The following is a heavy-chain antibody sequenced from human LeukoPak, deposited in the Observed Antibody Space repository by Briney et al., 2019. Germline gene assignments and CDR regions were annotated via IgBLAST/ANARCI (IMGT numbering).Heavy chain of an antibody. CDR2: VTGSGDNT. Sequence: GGSLRLSCAASGFTFSKNGMNWVRQAPGKGLEWVSAVTGSGDNTFYADSVKGQFTIFRDNSKNTLYLQMNTLRAEDSAVYYCAKDSGLWGFDTWGQGTLVTVSS. CDR3: AKDSGLWGFDT. D-gene: IGHD5-18*01. V-gene: IGHV3-23*01. J-gene: IGHJ5*02. CDR1: GFTFSKNG.